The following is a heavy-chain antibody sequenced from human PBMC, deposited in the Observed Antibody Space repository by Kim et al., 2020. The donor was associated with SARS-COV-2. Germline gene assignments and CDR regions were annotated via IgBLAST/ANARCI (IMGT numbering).Heavy chain of an antibody. CDR1: GFTFSIYW. D-gene: IGHD6-13*01. V-gene: IGHV3-74*01. CDR2: IRSDGGDT. J-gene: IGHJ3*01. Sequence: GGSLRLSCAGSGFTFSIYWMHWVRQAPGKGLMWVSRIRSDGGDTNYADSVKGRFTISRDNAKNTLYLQMNSLRAEDTAVYYCARAATGIGDAFDVWGQGTVVTVSS. CDR3: ARAATGIGDAFDV.